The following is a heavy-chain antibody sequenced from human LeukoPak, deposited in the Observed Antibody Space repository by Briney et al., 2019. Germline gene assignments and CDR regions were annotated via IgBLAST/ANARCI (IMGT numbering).Heavy chain of an antibody. V-gene: IGHV3-30*18. CDR3: AKAGMPRDYFDY. J-gene: IGHJ4*02. Sequence: PGGSLRLSCAASGFTFSNYGMHWVRQAPGKGLEWVAVISYDGSNKYYADSVKGRFTISRDNSKNTLYLQMNSLRAEDTAVYYCAKAGMPRDYFDYWGQGTLVTVSS. CDR1: GFTFSNYG. D-gene: IGHD2-2*01. CDR2: ISYDGSNK.